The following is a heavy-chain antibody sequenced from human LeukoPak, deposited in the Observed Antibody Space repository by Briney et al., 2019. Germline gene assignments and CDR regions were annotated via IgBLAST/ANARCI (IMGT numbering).Heavy chain of an antibody. J-gene: IGHJ4*02. CDR1: GFTFDDYG. CDR3: AKDMGDNSARGRFDH. CDR2: IAASDGNT. D-gene: IGHD3-22*01. Sequence: GGSLRLSCAASGFTFDDYGMSWVRQAPGKGLEWVSAIAASDGNTYYADSVKGRFSISRDNSKNTVFLQMNSLRAEDTALYYCAKDMGDNSARGRFDHWGQGILVTVSS. V-gene: IGHV3-23*01.